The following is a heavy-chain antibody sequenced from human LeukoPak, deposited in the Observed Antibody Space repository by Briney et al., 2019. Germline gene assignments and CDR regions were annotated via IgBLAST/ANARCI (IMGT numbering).Heavy chain of an antibody. CDR1: GGSINNYY. CDR3: ARLLSRAYWFVP. Sequence: SETQSLTCTVSGGSINNYYWSWSRQPPGKGLEWIGYIYYSGNTDYNPSLKGRVTFSVDTSKNQFSLKLSSVTAADTAVYYCARLLSRAYWFVPCGQGTLVTVSS. D-gene: IGHD5-24*01. V-gene: IGHV4-59*08. CDR2: IYYSGNT. J-gene: IGHJ5*02.